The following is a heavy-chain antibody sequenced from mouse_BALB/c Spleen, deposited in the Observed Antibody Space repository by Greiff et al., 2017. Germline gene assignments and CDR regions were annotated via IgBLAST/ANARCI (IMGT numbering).Heavy chain of an antibody. V-gene: IGHV1-9*01. J-gene: IGHJ3*01. Sequence: QVQLQQSGAELMKPGASVKISCKATGYTFSSYWIEWVKQRPGHGLEWIGEILPGSGSTNYNEKFKGKATFTADTSSNTAYMQLSSLTSEDSAVYYCARSRDYDGFAYWGQGTLVTVSA. CDR1: GYTFSSYW. CDR3: ARSRDYDGFAY. CDR2: ILPGSGST. D-gene: IGHD2-4*01.